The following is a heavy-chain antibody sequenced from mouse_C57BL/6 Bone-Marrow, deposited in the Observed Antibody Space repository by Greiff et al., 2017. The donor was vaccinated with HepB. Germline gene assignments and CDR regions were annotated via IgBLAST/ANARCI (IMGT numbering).Heavy chain of an antibody. CDR2: ISSGGDYI. CDR1: GFTFSSYA. V-gene: IGHV5-9-1*02. Sequence: DVMLVESGEGLVKPGGSLKLSCAASGFTFSSYAMSWVRQTPEKRLEWVAYISSGGDYIYYADTVKGRFTISRDNARNTLYLQMSSLKSEDTAMYYCTREGYYYGSSYYAMDYWGQGTSVTVSS. CDR3: TREGYYYGSSYYAMDY. J-gene: IGHJ4*01. D-gene: IGHD1-1*01.